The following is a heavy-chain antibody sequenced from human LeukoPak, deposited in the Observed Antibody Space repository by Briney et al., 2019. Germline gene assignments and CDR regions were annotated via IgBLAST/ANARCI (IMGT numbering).Heavy chain of an antibody. CDR3: ASGETWNFYYFDY. J-gene: IGHJ4*02. V-gene: IGHV1-2*02. CDR1: GYTFTGYY. CDR2: INPNSGGT. D-gene: IGHD3-10*01. Sequence: EASVKVSCKASGYTFTGYYMHWVRQAPGQGLEWMGWINPNSGGTNYAQKFQGRATMTRDTSISTAYMELSRLRSDDTAVYYCASGETWNFYYFDYWGQGTLVTVSS.